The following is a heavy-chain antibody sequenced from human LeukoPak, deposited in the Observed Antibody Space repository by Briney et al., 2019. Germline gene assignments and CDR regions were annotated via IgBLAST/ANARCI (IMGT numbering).Heavy chain of an antibody. V-gene: IGHV3-11*03. Sequence: GGSLRLSCAASGFTFSDYYMSWIRQAPGKGLEWVSYISSSSSYTNYADSVKGRFTISRDNAKNSLYLQMNNLRAEDTAVYYCARRAAAGNFFYFWGQGTLVTVSS. CDR1: GFTFSDYY. J-gene: IGHJ4*02. D-gene: IGHD6-13*01. CDR3: ARRAAAGNFFYF. CDR2: ISSSSSYT.